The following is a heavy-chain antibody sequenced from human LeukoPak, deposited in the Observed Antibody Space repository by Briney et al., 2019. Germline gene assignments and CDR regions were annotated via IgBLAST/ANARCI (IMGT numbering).Heavy chain of an antibody. V-gene: IGHV4-39*07. CDR2: LYYSGSI. D-gene: IGHD2-2*01. CDR1: GGSLSTTSDY. CDR3: ARDSGIAGYCSSTSCYGGGYYYYYMDV. J-gene: IGHJ6*03. Sequence: SETLSLTCTVSGGSLSTTSDYWGWVRQPPGKGLERIGSLYYSGSIYYNPSLKSRVTISVDTSKNQFSLKLSSVTAADTAVYYCARDSGIAGYCSSTSCYGGGYYYYYMDVWGKGTTVTVSS.